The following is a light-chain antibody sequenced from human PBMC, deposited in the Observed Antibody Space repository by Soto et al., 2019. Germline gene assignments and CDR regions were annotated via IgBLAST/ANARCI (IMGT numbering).Light chain of an antibody. CDR3: QQYNGWPRT. J-gene: IGKJ2*02. CDR1: QSVDRN. CDR2: DAS. V-gene: IGKV3-15*01. Sequence: EIVMTQSPVTLSVSPGEKATLSCRASQSVDRNLAWCQQRPGQAPRLLIYDASTRADGIPAMFSGIGSGTEFTLNISSPQSEDFAVYYCQQYNGWPRTVGQGTKLEI.